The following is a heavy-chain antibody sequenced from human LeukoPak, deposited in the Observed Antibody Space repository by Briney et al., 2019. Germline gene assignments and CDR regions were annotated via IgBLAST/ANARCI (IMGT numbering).Heavy chain of an antibody. CDR3: ATTWGMAVAGGAFDI. V-gene: IGHV4-39*01. D-gene: IGHD6-19*01. CDR2: IYYSGST. J-gene: IGHJ3*02. Sequence: PSEALSLTCTVSGGSISSSSYYWGWIRQPPGKGLEWIGSIYYSGSTYYNPSLKSRVTISVDTSKNQFSLHLKSVTPEDTAVYYCATTWGMAVAGGAFDIWDQGTMVTVSS. CDR1: GGSISSSSYY.